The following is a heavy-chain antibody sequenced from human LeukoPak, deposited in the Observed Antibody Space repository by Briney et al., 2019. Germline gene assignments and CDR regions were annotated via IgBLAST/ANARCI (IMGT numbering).Heavy chain of an antibody. D-gene: IGHD3-10*01. CDR1: GFTFSSYW. V-gene: IGHV3-74*01. J-gene: IGHJ4*02. CDR2: ISSDGANA. Sequence: GGSLRLSCAASGFTFSSYWMHWVRQVPGKGLVWVSRISSDGANANYADSVKGRFTISRDNAKNTLYLQMNSLRAEDTAVYYCVLLSLTPGWGQGTLVTVSS. CDR3: VLLSLTPG.